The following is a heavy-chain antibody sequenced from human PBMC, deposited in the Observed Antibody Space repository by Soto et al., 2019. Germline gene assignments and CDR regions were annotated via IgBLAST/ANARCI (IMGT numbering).Heavy chain of an antibody. CDR3: AGQRLDFENVGRGMDV. Sequence: EVQLVESGGGLVQPGGSLRLSCAASGFSFSSHWMHWVRKVPGKGLEWVARITSDGKTTGYADSVKGRFTISRDNAKNTLYLQMNSLRVEDTAIYYCAGQRLDFENVGRGMDVWGQGATVTVS. CDR2: ITSDGKTT. V-gene: IGHV3-74*01. J-gene: IGHJ6*02. D-gene: IGHD6-25*01. CDR1: GFSFSSHW.